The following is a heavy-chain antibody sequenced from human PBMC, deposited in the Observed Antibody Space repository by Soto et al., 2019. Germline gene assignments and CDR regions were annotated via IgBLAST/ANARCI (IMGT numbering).Heavy chain of an antibody. V-gene: IGHV4-31*03. CDR1: VGSISSAGYY. J-gene: IGHJ4*02. CDR3: AREPEYSSSHFDY. D-gene: IGHD6-6*01. Sequence: TLSLTCTVSVGSISSAGYYWSWILQHPGKGLEWIGYIYYSGSTYYNPSLKSRVTISVDTSKNQFSLKLSSVTAADTAVYYCAREPEYSSSHFDYWGQGTLVTVSS. CDR2: IYYSGST.